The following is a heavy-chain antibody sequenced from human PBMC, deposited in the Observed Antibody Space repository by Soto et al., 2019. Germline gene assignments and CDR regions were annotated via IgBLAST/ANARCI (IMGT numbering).Heavy chain of an antibody. V-gene: IGHV4-31*03. CDR3: ARGSSPHYGMDA. D-gene: IGHD6-6*01. CDR1: WGSSTGRGGF. CDR2: IYYSGYT. J-gene: IGHJ6*04. Sequence: SQPLCLTYSVAWGSSTGRGGFWSWVRQDPGEGLELIAYIYYSGYTYYHPSLKSRLSISMDTSKNQFSLKLSSVTAADTAVYYCARGSSPHYGMDAWGKGTTVTASS.